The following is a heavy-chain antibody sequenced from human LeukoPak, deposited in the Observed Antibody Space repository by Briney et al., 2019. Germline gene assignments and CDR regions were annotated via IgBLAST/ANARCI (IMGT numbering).Heavy chain of an antibody. CDR1: GFTFNNHA. CDR3: VRHAWGWLLDF. D-gene: IGHD5-12*01. J-gene: IGHJ4*02. V-gene: IGHV3-23*01. Sequence: PGGSLRLSCIASGFTFNNHAMSWVRQAPGKGREWGSGFSSGADARAHYGDSVRGRFSISRANSNNTLHLPLNSLRAEDSAIYYCVRHAWGWLLDFSGQGTLVTVSS. CDR2: FSSGADARA.